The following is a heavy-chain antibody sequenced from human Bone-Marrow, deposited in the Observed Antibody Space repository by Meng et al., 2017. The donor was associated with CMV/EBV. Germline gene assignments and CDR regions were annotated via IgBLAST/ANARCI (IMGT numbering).Heavy chain of an antibody. CDR3: ARDFWVDSGYSYYYGMDV. Sequence: ASVKVSCKASGYTFTSYYMHWVRQAPGQGLEWMGIINPSGGSTSYAQKFQGRVTMTRDTSTSTVYMELSSLRSEDTAVYYCARDFWVDSGYSYYYGMDVWAQGTTVTVSS. D-gene: IGHD3-22*01. CDR2: INPSGGST. J-gene: IGHJ6*02. CDR1: GYTFTSYY. V-gene: IGHV1-46*01.